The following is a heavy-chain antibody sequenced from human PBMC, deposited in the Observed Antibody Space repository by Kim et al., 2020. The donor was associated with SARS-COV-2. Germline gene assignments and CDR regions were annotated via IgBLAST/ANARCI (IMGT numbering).Heavy chain of an antibody. D-gene: IGHD3-16*02. V-gene: IGHV3-11*05. CDR2: ISSSSSYT. J-gene: IGHJ6*02. CDR3: ARVGYDYVWGSYRDYYYYYGMDV. CDR1: GFTFSDYY. Sequence: GGSLRLSCAASGFTFSDYYMSWIRQAPGKGLEWVSYISSSSSYTNYADSVKGRFTISRDNAKNSLYLQMNSLRAEDTAVYYCARVGYDYVWGSYRDYYYYYGMDVWGQGTTATVS.